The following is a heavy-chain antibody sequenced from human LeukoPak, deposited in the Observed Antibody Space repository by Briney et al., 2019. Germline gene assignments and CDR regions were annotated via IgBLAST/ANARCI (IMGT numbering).Heavy chain of an antibody. J-gene: IGHJ4*02. CDR2: ISSSSSYI. V-gene: IGHV3-21*01. CDR1: GFTFSSYI. D-gene: IGHD3-22*01. CDR3: ARLVSSSGYYNFDY. Sequence: PGGSLRLSCAASGFTFSSYIMNWVRQAPGKGLEWVSSISSSSSYIYYADSVKGRFTISRDNAKSSLYLQMNSLRAEDTAVYYCARLVSSSGYYNFDYWGQGTLVTVSS.